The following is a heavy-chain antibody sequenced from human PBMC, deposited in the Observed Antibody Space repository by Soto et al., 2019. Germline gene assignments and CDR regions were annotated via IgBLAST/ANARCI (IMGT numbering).Heavy chain of an antibody. CDR2: IIPMFGTP. D-gene: IGHD4-4*01. V-gene: IGHV1-69*01. CDR3: ARGATVTREYFYGMDV. CDR1: GGSFSNYA. Sequence: QVQLVQSGAEVKKPGSSLKVSCKTSGGSFSNYAFSWVRQAPGQGLDWMGAIIPMFGTPNYAQMFQGRVTITADESTNTAYMEMSSLRSEDSAVYYCARGATVTREYFYGMDVWGQGTTVTVSS. J-gene: IGHJ6*02.